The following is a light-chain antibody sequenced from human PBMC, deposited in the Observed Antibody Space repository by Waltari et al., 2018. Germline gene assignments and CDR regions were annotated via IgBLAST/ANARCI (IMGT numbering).Light chain of an antibody. J-gene: IGLJ3*02. CDR2: VNSDGSD. CDR1: SRHSCNV. Sequence: QLGLPLSPSASASLGASVQLTCHLRSRHSCNVIAFLQQQPEKGPRYLMKVNSDGSDSKGDEIPHRFSGSSSGAVLYLTVARLQSEDEADYYCQTGGHSTWVFGGGTKLTVL. CDR3: QTGGHSTWV. V-gene: IGLV4-69*01.